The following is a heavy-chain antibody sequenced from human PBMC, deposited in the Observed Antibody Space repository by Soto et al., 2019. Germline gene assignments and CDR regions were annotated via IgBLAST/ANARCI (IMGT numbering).Heavy chain of an antibody. J-gene: IGHJ3*02. CDR1: GYTFTSYY. D-gene: IGHD5-18*01. CDR3: ARDGRDTAMVSAFDI. V-gene: IGHV1-46*01. CDR2: INPSGGST. Sequence: GASVKVSCKASGYTFTSYYMHWVRQAPGQGLEWMGIINPSGGSTSYAQKFQGRVTMTRDTSTSTVYMELSSLRSEDTAVYYCARDGRDTAMVSAFDIWGQGTMVTVSS.